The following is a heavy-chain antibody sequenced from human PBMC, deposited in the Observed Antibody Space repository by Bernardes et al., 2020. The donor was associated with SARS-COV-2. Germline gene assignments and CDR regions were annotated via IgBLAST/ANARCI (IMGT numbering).Heavy chain of an antibody. V-gene: IGHV3-23*01. J-gene: IGHJ5*02. CDR3: AKGSSGYHYDNWFDA. Sequence: GGSLRLSCAASGFTFSSYAMSWVRQAPGKGLEWVSVISGSGGSTYYADSVKGRFTISRDNSKSTLYLQMNSLRAEDTAVYYCAKGSSGYHYDNWFDAWGQGTLVTVSS. CDR1: GFTFSSYA. CDR2: ISGSGGST. D-gene: IGHD3-22*01.